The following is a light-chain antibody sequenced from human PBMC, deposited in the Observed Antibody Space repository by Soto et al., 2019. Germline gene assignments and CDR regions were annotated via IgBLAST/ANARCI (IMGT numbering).Light chain of an antibody. CDR2: DAT. CDR1: SSDVGGYNY. CDR3: SSYISSGTVV. J-gene: IGLJ2*01. Sequence: QSVLTQPASVSGSPGQSITISCTGTSSDVGGYNYVSWYQKYPGKAPKLMIYDATNRPSGVSNRFSGSKSDNTASLTISGLQAEDEADYYCSSYISSGTVVFGGGTKLTVL. V-gene: IGLV2-14*01.